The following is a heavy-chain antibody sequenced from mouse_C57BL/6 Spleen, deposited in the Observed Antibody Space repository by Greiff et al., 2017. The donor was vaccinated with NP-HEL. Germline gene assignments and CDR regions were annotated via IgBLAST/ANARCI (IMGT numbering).Heavy chain of an antibody. J-gene: IGHJ4*01. D-gene: IGHD1-1*01. CDR3: ARRTTVVAGAMDY. CDR1: SFSLCHCG. Sequence: EVQGVESGGLCVESGVSLNLLCAPSSFSLCHCGTLWVREAPEGAREGGVYFRRGSSTIYYTDTVKGRFTIYRENAKNTLFLQMTSLRSEDTAMYYCARRTTVVAGAMDYWGQGTSVTVSS. CDR2: FRRGSSTI. V-gene: IGHV5-17*01.